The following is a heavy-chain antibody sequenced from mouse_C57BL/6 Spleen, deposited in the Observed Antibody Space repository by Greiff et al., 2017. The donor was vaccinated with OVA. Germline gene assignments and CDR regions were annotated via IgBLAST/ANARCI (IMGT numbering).Heavy chain of an antibody. V-gene: IGHV1-15*01. Sequence: VQLQQSGAELVRPGASVTLSCKASGYTFTDYEMHWVKQTPVHGLEWIGAIDSETGGTAYNQKFKGKAILTADKSSSTAYMELRSLTSEDSAVYYCTRDLNYYHYWGQGTTLTVSS. CDR1: GYTFTDYE. CDR2: IDSETGGT. D-gene: IGHD1-1*01. CDR3: TRDLNYYHY. J-gene: IGHJ2*01.